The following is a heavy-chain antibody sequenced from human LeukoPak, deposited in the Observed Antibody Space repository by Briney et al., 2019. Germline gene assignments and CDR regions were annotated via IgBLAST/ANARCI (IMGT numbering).Heavy chain of an antibody. CDR1: GFTVSSNY. Sequence: GGSLRLSCAASGFTVSSNYMSWVRQAPGKGLEWVSIIYSGGSTFYADSVKGRFTISRDNAKNSLYLQMNSLRAEDTALYHCARVRGVTQNWYFDLWGRGTLVTVSS. D-gene: IGHD2-21*02. CDR3: ARVRGVTQNWYFDL. V-gene: IGHV3-53*01. CDR2: IYSGGST. J-gene: IGHJ2*01.